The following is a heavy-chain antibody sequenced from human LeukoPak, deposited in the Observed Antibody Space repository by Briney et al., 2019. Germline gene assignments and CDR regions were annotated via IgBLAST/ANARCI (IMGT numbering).Heavy chain of an antibody. Sequence: SSETLSLTCTVSGGSISSYYWSWIRQPPGKGLEWIGYIYYSGSTNYNPSLKSRVTISVDTSKNRFSLKLSSVTAADTAVYYCARGFANAFDIWGQGTMVTVSS. CDR2: IYYSGST. CDR1: GGSISSYY. CDR3: ARGFANAFDI. V-gene: IGHV4-59*01. J-gene: IGHJ3*02.